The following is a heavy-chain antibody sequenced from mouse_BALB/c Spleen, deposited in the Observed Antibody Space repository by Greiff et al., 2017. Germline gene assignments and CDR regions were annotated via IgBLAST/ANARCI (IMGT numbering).Heavy chain of an antibody. CDR3: ARQITTRDYYAMDY. CDR2: ISSGGST. CDR1: GFTFSSYA. J-gene: IGHJ4*01. D-gene: IGHD2-4*01. V-gene: IGHV5-6-5*01. Sequence: EVKVEESGGGLVKPGGSLKLSCAASGFTFSSYAMSWVRQTPEKRLEWVASISSGGSTYYPDSVKGRFTISRDNARNILYLQMSSLRSEDTAMYYCARQITTRDYYAMDYWGQGTSVTVSS.